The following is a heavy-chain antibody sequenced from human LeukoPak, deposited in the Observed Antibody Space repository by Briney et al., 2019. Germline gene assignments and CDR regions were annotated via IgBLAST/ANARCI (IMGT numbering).Heavy chain of an antibody. CDR2: ISYDGKNK. CDR3: AKDWSYSSSFFHY. J-gene: IGHJ4*02. CDR1: GFSLSTHG. Sequence: GGSLRLSCAASGFSLSTHGMHWVRQSPGKGLEWVAVISYDGKNKDYTESVKGRFTISRDNANNMLYLQMNSLRPEDTAVYYCAKDWSYSSSFFHYWGQGALVTVS. V-gene: IGHV3-30*18. D-gene: IGHD6-13*01.